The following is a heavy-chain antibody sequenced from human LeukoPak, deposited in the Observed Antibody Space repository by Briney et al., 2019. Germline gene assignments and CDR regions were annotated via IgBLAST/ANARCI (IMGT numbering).Heavy chain of an antibody. CDR1: GFTFDDYA. D-gene: IGHD2-2*02. Sequence: PGGSLRLSCAASGFTFDDYAMHWVRQAPGKGLEWVSGISWNSGSIGYADSVKGRFTTSRDNAKNSLYLQMNSLRAEDTALYYCAKVYQPLLYRYYFDYWGQGTLVTVSS. V-gene: IGHV3-9*01. CDR3: AKVYQPLLYRYYFDY. CDR2: ISWNSGSI. J-gene: IGHJ4*02.